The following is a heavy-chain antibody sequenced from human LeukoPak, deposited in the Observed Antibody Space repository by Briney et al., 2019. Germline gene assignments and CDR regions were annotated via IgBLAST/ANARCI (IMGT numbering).Heavy chain of an antibody. CDR2: IGGSSTSI. V-gene: IGHV3-21*06. J-gene: IGHJ4*02. Sequence: GGSLLLSCAASGFTFSTYSMNWVRQAPGKGLEWVSSIGGSSTSIYYAGSVKGRFTISRDNAKNSLYLQMNSLRAEDTAVYYCAREEGKQQMEAFDYWGQGTLVTVSS. D-gene: IGHD6-13*01. CDR1: GFTFSTYS. CDR3: AREEGKQQMEAFDY.